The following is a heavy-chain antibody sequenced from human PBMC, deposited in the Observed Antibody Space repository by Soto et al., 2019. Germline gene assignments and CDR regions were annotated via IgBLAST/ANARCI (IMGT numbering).Heavy chain of an antibody. Sequence: SGGSLRLSCAASGFTFSSYAMHWVRQAPGKGLEWVALISSDGINKYYADSVRGRFTISRDNSENTLYLQMNSLRAEDAAVYYCARCRYYPLPDVWGQGTTVTVSS. V-gene: IGHV3-30-3*01. CDR3: ARCRYYPLPDV. CDR1: GFTFSSYA. J-gene: IGHJ6*02. D-gene: IGHD3-10*01. CDR2: ISSDGINK.